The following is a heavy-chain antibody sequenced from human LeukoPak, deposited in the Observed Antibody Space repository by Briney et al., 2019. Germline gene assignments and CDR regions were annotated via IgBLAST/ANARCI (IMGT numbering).Heavy chain of an antibody. CDR1: GYTFTSYY. Sequence: ASVKVSCKASGYTFTSYYMHWVRQATGQGLEWMGIINPIGGSTSYAPKFQGRVTMTRDTSTSTVYMELSSLRSEDTAVYYCAREFGATIMDYWGQGTLVTVSS. D-gene: IGHD1-26*01. V-gene: IGHV1-46*01. J-gene: IGHJ4*02. CDR3: AREFGATIMDY. CDR2: INPIGGST.